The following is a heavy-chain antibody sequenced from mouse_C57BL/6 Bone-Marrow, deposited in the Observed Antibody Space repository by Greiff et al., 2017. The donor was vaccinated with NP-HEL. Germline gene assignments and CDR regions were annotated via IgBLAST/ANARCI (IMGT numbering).Heavy chain of an antibody. CDR2: LDPSDSYT. CDR3: AFYGH. J-gene: IGHJ3*01. D-gene: IGHD1-1*02. Sequence: QVQLQQSGAELVMPGASVKLSCKASGYTFPSSWMPWVKQRPGQGLEWIGELDPSDSYTNYNQKFKGKSTLTVDKSSSTAYMQLSSLTSEDSAVYYCAFYGHWGQGTLVTVSA. V-gene: IGHV1-69*01. CDR1: GYTFPSSW.